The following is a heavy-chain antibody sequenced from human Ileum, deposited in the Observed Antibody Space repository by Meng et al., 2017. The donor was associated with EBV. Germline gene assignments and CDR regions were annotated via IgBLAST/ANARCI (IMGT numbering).Heavy chain of an antibody. J-gene: IGHJ4*02. D-gene: IGHD2-8*02. CDR1: GNTFTNNT. CDR3: AVEVIFGGVPFDD. CDR2: INPRNGNT. V-gene: IGHV1-3*01. Sequence: QLVQSGAEGKKPGASVKVSCNVSGNTFTNNTIHWVRQAPGQGLEWMGWINPRNGNTEYSQKFQDRVTITRDTSASTAYMELSSLTSEDMAVYFCAVEVIFGGVPFDDWGQGTLVTVSS.